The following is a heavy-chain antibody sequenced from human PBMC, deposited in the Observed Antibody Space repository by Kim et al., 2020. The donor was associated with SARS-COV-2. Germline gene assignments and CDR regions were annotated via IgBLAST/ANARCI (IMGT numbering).Heavy chain of an antibody. CDR1: GGSVSSGSYY. V-gene: IGHV4-61*01. CDR3: ARVTITFGGVTPDY. CDR2: IYYSGST. D-gene: IGHD3-16*01. Sequence: SETLSLTCTVSGGSVSSGSYYWSWIRQPPGKGLEWIGYIYYSGSTNYNPSLKSRVTISVDTSKNQFSLKLSSVTAADTAVYYCARVTITFGGVTPDYWGQRTQLAVSS. J-gene: IGHJ4*02.